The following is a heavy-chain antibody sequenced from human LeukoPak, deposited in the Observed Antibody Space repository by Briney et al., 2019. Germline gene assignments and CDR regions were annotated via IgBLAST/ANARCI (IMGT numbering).Heavy chain of an antibody. CDR3: ARGTPRFGS. CDR2: INYSGSS. CDR1: GGTFSGYY. Sequence: SETLSLTCAVYGGTFSGYYWNWIRHSPGKGLEWIGEINYSGSSNYNPSLKSRATISVDTSINQFSLKLNSLTAADTAIYYCARGTPRFGSWSQGTMVTVS. V-gene: IGHV4-34*01. D-gene: IGHD3-10*01. J-gene: IGHJ3*01.